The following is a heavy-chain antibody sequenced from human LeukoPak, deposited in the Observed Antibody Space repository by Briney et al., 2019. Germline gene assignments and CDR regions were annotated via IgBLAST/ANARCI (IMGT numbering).Heavy chain of an antibody. V-gene: IGHV1-69*13. CDR1: GGTFSSYT. J-gene: IGHJ4*02. CDR3: ARGSGYCSSTSCRREFDY. D-gene: IGHD2-2*01. Sequence: SVKVFCKASGGTFSSYTISWVRQAPGQGLEWMGGIIPIFGTANYAQKFQGRVTITADESTSTAYMELSSLRSEDTAVYYCARGSGYCSSTSCRREFDYWGQGTLVTVPS. CDR2: IIPIFGTA.